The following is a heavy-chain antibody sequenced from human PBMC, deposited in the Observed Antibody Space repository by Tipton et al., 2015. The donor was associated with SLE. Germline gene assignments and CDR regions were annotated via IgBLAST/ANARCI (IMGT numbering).Heavy chain of an antibody. Sequence: TLSLTCAVYGGSFSGYYWNWIRQPPGTGLEWIGEINHSGSTNYNPSLKSRVTISFDTSKNQLSLKLSSVTAADTAVYYCARPGNYFDSSGHQDAFDVWGQGTIVTVSS. D-gene: IGHD3-22*01. CDR2: INHSGST. J-gene: IGHJ3*01. CDR1: GGSFSGYY. V-gene: IGHV4-34*01. CDR3: ARPGNYFDSSGHQDAFDV.